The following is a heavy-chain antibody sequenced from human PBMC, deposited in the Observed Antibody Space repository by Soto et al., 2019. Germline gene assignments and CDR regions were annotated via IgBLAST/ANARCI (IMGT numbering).Heavy chain of an antibody. CDR1: GGTFSSYT. CDR2: IIPILGIA. CDR3: AREGYYDSSGYYHYYYGMDV. Sequence: SVKVSCKASGGTFSSYTISWVRQAPGQGLEWMGRIIPILGIANYAQKFQGRVTITADKSTSTAYMELSSLRSEDTAVYYCAREGYYDSSGYYHYYYGMDVWGQGITVTVSS. V-gene: IGHV1-69*04. D-gene: IGHD3-22*01. J-gene: IGHJ6*02.